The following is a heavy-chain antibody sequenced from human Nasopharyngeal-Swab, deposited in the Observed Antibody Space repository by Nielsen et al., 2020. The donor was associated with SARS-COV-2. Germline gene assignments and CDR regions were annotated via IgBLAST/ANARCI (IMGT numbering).Heavy chain of an antibody. J-gene: IGHJ6*02. Sequence: GESLKISCAASGFTFSSYWMTWVRQAPGKGLEWVANIKHDGSAKYYADSVKGRFTISRDNAKSSLHLQMNSLRAEDTAVYYCARHYDFWSGYYNSHFYGMDVWGQGTTVTVFS. CDR1: GFTFSSYW. D-gene: IGHD3-3*01. CDR2: IKHDGSAK. V-gene: IGHV3-7*01. CDR3: ARHYDFWSGYYNSHFYGMDV.